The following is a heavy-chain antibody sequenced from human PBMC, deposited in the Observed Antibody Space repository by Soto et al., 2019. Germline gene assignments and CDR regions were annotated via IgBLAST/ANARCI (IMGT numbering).Heavy chain of an antibody. CDR2: ISYDGSNK. J-gene: IGHJ4*02. D-gene: IGHD2-15*01. CDR3: ARGGTSYCSGGSCYSPYY. CDR1: GFTFSSYA. V-gene: IGHV3-30-3*01. Sequence: GGSLRLSCAASGFTFSSYAMHWVRQAPGKGLEWVAVISYDGSNKYYADSVKGRFTISRDNSKNTLYLQMNSLRAEDTAVYYCARGGTSYCSGGSCYSPYYWGQGTLVTVSS.